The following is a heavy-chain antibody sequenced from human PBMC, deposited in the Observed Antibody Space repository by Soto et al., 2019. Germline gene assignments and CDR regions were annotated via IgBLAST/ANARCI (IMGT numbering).Heavy chain of an antibody. V-gene: IGHV5-51*01. D-gene: IGHD3-9*01. CDR2: IYPADSDT. J-gene: IGHJ4*02. CDR3: ARNKYYDILTGNPVGLFEF. CDR1: GNSFTTFW. Sequence: GESLKISCKGSGNSFTTFWIAWVRQMPGKGLEWMGMIYPADSDTRYSPSFQGQVTISADKSISTAYLQWSSLKASDTAMYYCARNKYYDILTGNPVGLFEFWGQGTLVTVSS.